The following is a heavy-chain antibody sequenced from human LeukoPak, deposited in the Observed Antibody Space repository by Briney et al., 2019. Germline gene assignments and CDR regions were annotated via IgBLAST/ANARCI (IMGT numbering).Heavy chain of an antibody. D-gene: IGHD2-2*01. CDR1: GFTFTSSA. Sequence: GTSVKVSCQASGFTFTSSAMQWVRQARGQRLEWIGWIVVGSGNTNYAQKFQERVTITRDMSTSTAYMELSSLRSEDTAVYYCAAVVGYCSSTSCYPPDYWGQGTLVTVSS. J-gene: IGHJ4*02. CDR2: IVVGSGNT. V-gene: IGHV1-58*02. CDR3: AAVVGYCSSTSCYPPDY.